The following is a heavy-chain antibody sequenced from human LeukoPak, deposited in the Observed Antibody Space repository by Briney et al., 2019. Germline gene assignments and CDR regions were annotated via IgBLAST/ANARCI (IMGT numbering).Heavy chain of an antibody. CDR3: ARVGVAPGTVVAATSNYYYYGMDV. D-gene: IGHD2-15*01. V-gene: IGHV1-46*01. Sequence: ASVKVSCKASGYTFTSYYMHWVRQAPGQGLEWVGIINPSGGSTSYAQKFQGRVTMTRDTSTSTVYMELSSLRSEDTAVYYCARVGVAPGTVVAATSNYYYYGMDVWGQGTTVTVSS. CDR2: INPSGGST. J-gene: IGHJ6*02. CDR1: GYTFTSYY.